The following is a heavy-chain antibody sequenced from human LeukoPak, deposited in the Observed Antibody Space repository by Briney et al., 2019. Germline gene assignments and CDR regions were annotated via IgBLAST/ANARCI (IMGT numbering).Heavy chain of an antibody. V-gene: IGHV4-39*07. J-gene: IGHJ3*01. D-gene: IGHD3-16*01. CDR3: AKRTEGGAFDS. Sequence: PSETLSLTCTVSGGSISSSSYYWGWIRQPPGKGLEWIGSIYYSGSTYYNPSLKSRVTISVDTSKNQFSLKLSSVTAADTAVYYCAKRTEGGAFDSWGQGTMLIVSS. CDR2: IYYSGST. CDR1: GGSISSSSYY.